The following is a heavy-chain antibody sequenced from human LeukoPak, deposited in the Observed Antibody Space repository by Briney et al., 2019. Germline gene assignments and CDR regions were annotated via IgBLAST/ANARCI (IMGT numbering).Heavy chain of an antibody. Sequence: PSQTLSLTCTVSGASVSGSPYYWGWIRQPPGKGLEWIGSIYSSGSTYYNASLQSRVTISIETSKNQISLRLNSVTAADTAIYYCAKSGGYGLIDYWGQGTLVTVSS. V-gene: IGHV4-39*01. D-gene: IGHD1-26*01. CDR2: IYSSGST. CDR3: AKSGGYGLIDY. J-gene: IGHJ4*02. CDR1: GASVSGSPYY.